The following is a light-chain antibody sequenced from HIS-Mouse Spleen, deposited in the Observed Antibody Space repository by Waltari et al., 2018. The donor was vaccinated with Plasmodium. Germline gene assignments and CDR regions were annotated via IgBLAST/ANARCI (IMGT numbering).Light chain of an antibody. Sequence: SYELTQPPSVSVFPGQTARITCSGDALPKKYAYWYQQKSGQAPVLVIYEDSKRPSGIPDRFSGSSSGTMATLTISGAQVEDEADYYCYSTDSSGNHRVFGGGTKLTVL. CDR1: ALPKKY. CDR3: YSTDSSGNHRV. J-gene: IGLJ3*02. V-gene: IGLV3-10*01. CDR2: EDS.